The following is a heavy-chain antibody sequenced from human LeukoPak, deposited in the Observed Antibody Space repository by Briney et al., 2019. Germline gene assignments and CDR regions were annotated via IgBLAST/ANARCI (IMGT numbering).Heavy chain of an antibody. V-gene: IGHV4-34*01. CDR1: GGSFSGYY. Sequence: SETLSLTRAVYGGSFSGYYWTWIRQPPGRGLEWIGEINHSGSTNYNPSLESRVTISVDTSKSQFSLKLNSVTAADTAMYYCARGRDPYWGQGTLVTVSS. CDR3: ARGRDPY. D-gene: IGHD5-24*01. CDR2: INHSGST. J-gene: IGHJ4*02.